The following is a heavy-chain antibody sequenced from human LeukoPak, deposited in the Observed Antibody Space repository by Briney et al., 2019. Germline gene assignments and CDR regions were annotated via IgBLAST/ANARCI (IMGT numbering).Heavy chain of an antibody. V-gene: IGHV4-34*01. Sequence: SETLSLTCAVYGGSSSGYYWSWIRQPPGKGLEWIGEINHSGSTNYNPSLKSRVTISVDTSKNQFSLKLSSVTAADTAVYYCARGVQGWFAPWGQGTLVTVSS. CDR3: ARGVQGWFAP. J-gene: IGHJ5*02. D-gene: IGHD3-10*01. CDR1: GGSSSGYY. CDR2: INHSGST.